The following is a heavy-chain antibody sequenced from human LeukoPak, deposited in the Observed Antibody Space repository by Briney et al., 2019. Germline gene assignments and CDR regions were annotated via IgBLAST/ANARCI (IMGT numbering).Heavy chain of an antibody. J-gene: IGHJ4*02. D-gene: IGHD6-19*01. CDR2: INPNSGGT. CDR3: ARDRAYSSVTASGTDY. Sequence: ASVTVSCKASGYTFTGYYMHWVRQAPGQGLEWMGWINPNSGGTNYAQKFQGRVTMTRDTSISTAYMELSRLRSDDTAVYYCARDRAYSSVTASGTDYWGQGTLVTVSS. CDR1: GYTFTGYY. V-gene: IGHV1-2*02.